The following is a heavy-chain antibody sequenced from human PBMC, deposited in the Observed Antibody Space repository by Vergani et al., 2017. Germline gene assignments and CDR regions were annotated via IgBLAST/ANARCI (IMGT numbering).Heavy chain of an antibody. J-gene: IGHJ6*03. V-gene: IGHV3-64*01. Sequence: VQLVESGGGLVQPGGSLRLSCAASGFTFSSYAMHWVRQAPGKGLEYVSAISSNGGSTYYANSVKGRFTISRDNSKNTLYLQMGSLRAEDMAVYYCARGLDLNYYYYMDVWGKGTTVTVSS. CDR1: GFTFSSYA. D-gene: IGHD6-19*01. CDR2: ISSNGGST. CDR3: ARGLDLNYYYYMDV.